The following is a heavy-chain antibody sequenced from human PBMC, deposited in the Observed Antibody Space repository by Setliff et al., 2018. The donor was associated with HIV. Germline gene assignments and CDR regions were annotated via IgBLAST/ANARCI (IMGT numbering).Heavy chain of an antibody. J-gene: IGHJ6*03. CDR2: INPDNGHT. D-gene: IGHD3-10*01. CDR1: GYIFTGYY. Sequence: GASVKVSCKASGYIFTGYYVHWVRRDPGQVFEWMGWINPDNGHTQYGHKFQGRLTLTRDTSIRTAYMELSRLTFDDTAMYYCARDRRAGVYYYTDVWGTGTTVTVSS. CDR3: ARDRRAGVYYYTDV. V-gene: IGHV1-2*07.